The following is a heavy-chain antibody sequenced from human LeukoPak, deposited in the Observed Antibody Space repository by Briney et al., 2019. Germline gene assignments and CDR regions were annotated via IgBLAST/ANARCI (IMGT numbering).Heavy chain of an antibody. J-gene: IGHJ6*03. CDR2: ISSSSLYI. V-gene: IGHV3-21*01. CDR3: ATLGYCSGGSCYFSSLSGSYYMDV. D-gene: IGHD2-15*01. Sequence: GGSLRLSCATSGFTFSSYSMNWVRQAPGKALEWVSSISSSSLYIYYADSVRGRFTISRDNAKNSLYLQMNSLRAEDTAVYYCATLGYCSGGSCYFSSLSGSYYMDVWGKGTTVTISS. CDR1: GFTFSSYS.